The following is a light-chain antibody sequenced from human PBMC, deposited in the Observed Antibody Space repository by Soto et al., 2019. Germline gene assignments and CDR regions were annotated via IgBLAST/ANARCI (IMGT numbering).Light chain of an antibody. CDR2: TNS. V-gene: IGLV1-44*01. J-gene: IGLJ1*01. CDR3: AAWDGSLNVYV. CDR1: SSSIGSNS. Sequence: QSVLTQPPSASGTPGQRVTISCSGSSSSIGSNSVNWYQQLPRTAPKVLIYTNSQRPSAVPDRFSGSRSGTSASLAISGLQPEDEADYYCAAWDGSLNVYVFGTGTKVTVL.